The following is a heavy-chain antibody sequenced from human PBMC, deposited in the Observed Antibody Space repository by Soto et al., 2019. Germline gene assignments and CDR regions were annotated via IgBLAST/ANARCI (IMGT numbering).Heavy chain of an antibody. Sequence: GGSLRLSCAASGFAFSSYSMNWVRQAPGKGLEWVSFTRRSNSTIYYAESVKGRFTISRDNAKNSLYLQMNTLRGEDTDVYDSARLRRCLDYWGQGTLVTVSS. D-gene: IGHD2-2*01. CDR2: TRRSNSTI. J-gene: IGHJ4*02. V-gene: IGHV3-48*04. CDR3: ARLRRCLDY. CDR1: GFAFSSYS.